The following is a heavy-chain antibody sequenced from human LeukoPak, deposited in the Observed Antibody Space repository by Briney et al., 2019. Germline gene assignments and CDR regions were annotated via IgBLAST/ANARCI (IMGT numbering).Heavy chain of an antibody. Sequence: GGSLRLSCAASGFNFSTYSMNWVRQAPGKGLEWVSYISFISSTIYYADSVKGRFTISRDNAKNSLYLQMNSLRAEDTAVYYCVTNFDPDVDWGQGTLVTVSS. J-gene: IGHJ4*02. CDR1: GFNFSTYS. V-gene: IGHV3-48*01. CDR2: ISFISSTI. CDR3: VTNFDPDVD. D-gene: IGHD3-9*01.